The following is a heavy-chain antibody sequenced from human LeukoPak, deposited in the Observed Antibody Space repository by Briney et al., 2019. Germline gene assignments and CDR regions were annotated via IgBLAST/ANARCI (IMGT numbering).Heavy chain of an antibody. CDR3: VWDSGYDEDY. CDR1: GGSFSSYY. J-gene: IGHJ4*02. Sequence: PSETLSLTCAVDGGSFSSYYWGWVRQPPGKGLEWIGSIYYSGRTYYNPSLKSRVTISVDTSKNQFSLKLSSVTAADTAVYYCVWDSGYDEDYWGQGTLVTVSS. V-gene: IGHV4-39*01. D-gene: IGHD5-12*01. CDR2: IYYSGRT.